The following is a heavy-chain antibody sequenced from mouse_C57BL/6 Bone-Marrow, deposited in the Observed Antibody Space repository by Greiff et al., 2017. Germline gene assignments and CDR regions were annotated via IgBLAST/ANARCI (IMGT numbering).Heavy chain of an antibody. J-gene: IGHJ3*01. CDR3: ARGYYDYDGPFAY. CDR2: IYPRSGNT. V-gene: IGHV1-81*01. CDR1: GYTFTSYG. Sequence: QVQLQQSGAELARPGASVKLSCKASGYTFTSYGISWVKQRTGQGLEWIGEIYPRSGNTYYNEKFKGKATLTADKSSSTAYMELRSLTSEDSAVYFCARGYYDYDGPFAYWGQGTLVTVSA. D-gene: IGHD2-4*01.